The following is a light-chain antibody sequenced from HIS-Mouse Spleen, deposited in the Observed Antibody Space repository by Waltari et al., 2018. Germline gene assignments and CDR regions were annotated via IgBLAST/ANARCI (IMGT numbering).Light chain of an antibody. CDR1: QSVSSSY. CDR3: QQDYNLFT. CDR2: GAS. Sequence: EIVMTQSPSTLSLSPVERATLSCRASQSVSSSYLSWYQQKPGQAPRLLIYGASTRATGIPARFSGSGSGTDFTLTISSLQPEDFAVYYCQQDYNLFTFGGGTKVEIK. V-gene: IGKV3D-7*01. J-gene: IGKJ4*01.